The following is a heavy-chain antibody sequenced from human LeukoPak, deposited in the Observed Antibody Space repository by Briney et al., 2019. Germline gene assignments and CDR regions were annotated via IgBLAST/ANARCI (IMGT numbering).Heavy chain of an antibody. CDR2: IMPLFGTA. J-gene: IGHJ5*02. V-gene: IGHV1-69*05. Sequence: GASVKVSCKTSGGTFNNSAISWVRQAPGQGLEWLGGIMPLFGTAGYAQKFQGRVTITKDESTRTVYLELTSLTSDDTAVYYCARDVHGDYGSGSFDPWGQGTLVSVSS. CDR1: GGTFNNSA. D-gene: IGHD4-17*01. CDR3: ARDVHGDYGSGSFDP.